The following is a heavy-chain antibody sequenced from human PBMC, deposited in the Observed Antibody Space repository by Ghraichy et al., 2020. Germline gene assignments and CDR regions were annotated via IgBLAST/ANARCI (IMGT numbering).Heavy chain of an antibody. Sequence: GESLNISCAASGFTVRSNYMSWVRQAPGKGLEWVSVIYSGGNSYVADSVKGRFTISRDNSKNTLYLQMNSLRDEDTAVYYCASFLDFRDQSNGMDVWGQGTTVTVSS. V-gene: IGHV3-53*01. D-gene: IGHD3-3*01. CDR2: IYSGGNS. CDR3: ASFLDFRDQSNGMDV. CDR1: GFTVRSNY. J-gene: IGHJ6*02.